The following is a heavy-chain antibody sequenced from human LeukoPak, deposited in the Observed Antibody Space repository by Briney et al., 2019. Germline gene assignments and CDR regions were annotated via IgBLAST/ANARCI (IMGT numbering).Heavy chain of an antibody. D-gene: IGHD6-19*01. CDR2: INAGNGNT. Sequence: EASVKVSCKASGYTFTSYAMHRVRQAPGQRLEWMGWINAGNGNTKYSQKFQGRVTITRDTSASTAYMELSSLRSEDTAVYYCARVRTYSSGPFGYWGQGTLVTVSS. CDR1: GYTFTSYA. J-gene: IGHJ4*02. V-gene: IGHV1-3*01. CDR3: ARVRTYSSGPFGY.